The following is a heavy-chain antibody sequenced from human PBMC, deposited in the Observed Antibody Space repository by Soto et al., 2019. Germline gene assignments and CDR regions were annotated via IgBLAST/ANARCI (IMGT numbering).Heavy chain of an antibody. CDR1: GFTFSNYW. Sequence: EVQLVESGGGLVQPGGSLRLSCAASGFTFSNYWMSWVRQAPGKGLEWVANIKQDGSERNYVDSVKGRFTISRDNAKKSLYVQLNSLRAEDTAVYYCARAGSENDYWGQGTLVTVSS. J-gene: IGHJ4*02. V-gene: IGHV3-7*05. D-gene: IGHD3-10*01. CDR3: ARAGSENDY. CDR2: IKQDGSER.